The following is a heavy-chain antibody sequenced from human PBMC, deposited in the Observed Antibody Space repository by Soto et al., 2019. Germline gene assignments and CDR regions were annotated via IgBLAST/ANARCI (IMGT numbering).Heavy chain of an antibody. J-gene: IGHJ3*02. CDR2: ISAYNGNT. CDR3: ARGYYYHSSASGAFDI. V-gene: IGHV1-18*04. CDR1: GYTFTSYG. Sequence: ASVKVSCKXSGYTFTSYGISWVRQAPGQGLEWMGWISAYNGNTNYAQKLQGRVTMTTDTSTSTAYMELRSLRPDDTAVYYCARGYYYHSSASGAFDIWGQGTMVTVS. D-gene: IGHD3-22*01.